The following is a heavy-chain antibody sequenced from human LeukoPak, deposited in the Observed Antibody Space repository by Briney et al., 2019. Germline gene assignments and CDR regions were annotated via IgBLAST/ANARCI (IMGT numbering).Heavy chain of an antibody. V-gene: IGHV5-10-1*01. Sequence: GESLKISCEGSGYNFTSYWISWVRQMLGKGLEWMGRIDPSDSYSNYSPSFQGHVSISTDKSISTAYLQWSSLKASDTAMYYCARLRDGSIDYWGQGTLVTVSS. CDR3: ARLRDGSIDY. J-gene: IGHJ4*02. CDR1: GYNFTSYW. CDR2: IDPSDSYS.